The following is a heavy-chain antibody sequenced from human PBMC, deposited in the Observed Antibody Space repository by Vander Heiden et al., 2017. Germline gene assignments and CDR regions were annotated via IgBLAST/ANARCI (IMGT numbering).Heavy chain of an antibody. Sequence: EVQLVESGGGLVKPGGPLRLSCAASGFTFSGDRMNWVRQAPGKGLGWVSSISSSSSYIYYADSVKGRFTISRDNAKNSLYLQMNSLRAEDTAVYYCARDEGYSYGTFDFDYWGQGTLVTVSS. D-gene: IGHD5-18*01. CDR1: GFTFSGDR. J-gene: IGHJ4*02. CDR2: ISSSSSYI. CDR3: ARDEGYSYGTFDFDY. V-gene: IGHV3-21*01.